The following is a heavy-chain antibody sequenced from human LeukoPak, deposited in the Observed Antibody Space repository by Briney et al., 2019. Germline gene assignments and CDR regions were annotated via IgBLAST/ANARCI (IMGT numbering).Heavy chain of an antibody. D-gene: IGHD2-15*01. V-gene: IGHV4-31*03. CDR3: ARGYCSGGSCYSGLFGY. CDR1: GGSISSGGYY. J-gene: IGHJ4*02. Sequence: SQTLSLTCTVSGGSISSGGYYWSWIRQHPGKGLEWIGYIYYSGSTYYNPSLKSRVTISVDTSKNQFSLKLSSVTAADTAVYYCARGYCSGGSCYSGLFGYWGQGTLVTVSS. CDR2: IYYSGST.